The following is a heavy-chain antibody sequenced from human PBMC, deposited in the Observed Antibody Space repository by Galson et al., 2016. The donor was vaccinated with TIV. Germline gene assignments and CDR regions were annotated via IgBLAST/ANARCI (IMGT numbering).Heavy chain of an antibody. CDR3: TDMTGDYDFWNGDWFEN. D-gene: IGHD3-3*01. CDR2: IRSNFDGGST. Sequence: LRLSCAASGFTFSNTWMTWVRQAPGGGLEWVGRIRSNFDGGSTDYAAPVKGRFSISRDDSKNILYLQMNNLKTEDTAVYYCTDMTGDYDFWNGDWFENWGQGTLVTVSS. V-gene: IGHV3-15*01. J-gene: IGHJ4*02. CDR1: GFTFSNTW.